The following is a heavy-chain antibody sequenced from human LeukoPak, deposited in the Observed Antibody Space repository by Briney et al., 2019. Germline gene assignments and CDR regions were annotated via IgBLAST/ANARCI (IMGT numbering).Heavy chain of an antibody. CDR1: GGSISSYY. J-gene: IGHJ4*02. CDR2: IYDSGST. CDR3: ARQSGYDQLFDY. V-gene: IGHV4-59*08. Sequence: SETLSLTCIVSGGSISSYYWSWIRQPPGKGLEWIGYIYDSGSTNYNPSLKSRVIISVDTSKNQFSLRLSSVTAADTAVYYCARQSGYDQLFDYWGQGTLVTVSS. D-gene: IGHD5-12*01.